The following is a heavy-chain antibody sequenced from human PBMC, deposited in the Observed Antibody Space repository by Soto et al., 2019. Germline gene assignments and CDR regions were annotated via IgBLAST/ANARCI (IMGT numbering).Heavy chain of an antibody. CDR2: NSYRGST. CDR3: ARDREYSRLFYGMDV. Sequence: PSETLSLTCPVSGGSISSGEYYWTWIRQPPGKGLERIGYNSYRGSTHYSPSLKRRGSITVDTSKNQFSLNLASVRAEDTAVYYCARDREYSRLFYGMDVLGQGTTVTLSS. V-gene: IGHV4-30-4*01. D-gene: IGHD6-13*01. J-gene: IGHJ6*02. CDR1: GGSISSGEYY.